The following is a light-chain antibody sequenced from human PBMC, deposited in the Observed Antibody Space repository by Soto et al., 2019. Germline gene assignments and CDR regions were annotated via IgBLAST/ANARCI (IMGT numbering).Light chain of an antibody. CDR2: DAS. V-gene: IGKV3-15*01. CDR1: QSVSNT. J-gene: IGKJ1*01. Sequence: ILMTQSPATLSVSPGERATLSCRASQSVSNTLAWYQQKPGQAPRLLIYDASTRASGIPARFSGSGSGTAFTLTISGLQSEDFGVYSCQQYNNWPPWTFGQGTKVEIK. CDR3: QQYNNWPPWT.